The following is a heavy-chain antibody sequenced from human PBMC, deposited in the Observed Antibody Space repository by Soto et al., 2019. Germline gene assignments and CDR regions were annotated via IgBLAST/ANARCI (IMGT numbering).Heavy chain of an antibody. CDR3: AHAYGGTSWPNDAFDV. Sequence: QITLKESGPTLVKPTQTLTLTCIFSGFSFSADGVGVGWIRQPPGKALEWLALIYWDDDTRYRPSLKSRLTNTKATSKNQVVLTMTNMDPVATGTYYCAHAYGGTSWPNDAFDVWGQGTVVTVSS. V-gene: IGHV2-5*02. CDR2: IYWDDDT. D-gene: IGHD2-2*01. J-gene: IGHJ3*01. CDR1: GFSFSADGVG.